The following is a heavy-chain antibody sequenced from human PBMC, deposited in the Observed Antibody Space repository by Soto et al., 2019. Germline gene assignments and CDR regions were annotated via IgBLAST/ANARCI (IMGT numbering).Heavy chain of an antibody. CDR3: ASDSSGYFHRFDY. V-gene: IGHV1-69*12. CDR2: IIPIFGTA. Sequence: QVQLVQSGAEVKKPGSSVKVSCKASGGTFSSYAISWVRQAPGQGLEWMGGIIPIFGTANYAQKFQGRVTINADESTSTAYRQRSSLRSEDTAVYYCASDSSGYFHRFDYWGQGTLVTVSS. CDR1: GGTFSSYA. D-gene: IGHD3-22*01. J-gene: IGHJ4*02.